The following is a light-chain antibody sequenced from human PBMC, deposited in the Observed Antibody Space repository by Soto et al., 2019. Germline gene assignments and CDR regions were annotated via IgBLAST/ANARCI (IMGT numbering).Light chain of an antibody. CDR1: QSVSSN. V-gene: IGKV3-15*01. CDR3: QQYNNWPSWT. J-gene: IGKJ1*01. CDR2: GAS. Sequence: EIGMTQSPATLSVYQGERATLSCRASQSVSSNLAWYQQKPGQAPRLLIYGASTRATGIPARFSGSGSGTEFTLTISSLQSEDFAVYYCQQYNNWPSWTFGQGTKVDNK.